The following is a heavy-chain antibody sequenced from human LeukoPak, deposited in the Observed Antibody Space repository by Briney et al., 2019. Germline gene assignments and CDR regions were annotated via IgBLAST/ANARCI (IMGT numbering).Heavy chain of an antibody. CDR3: AKSPDYDILTGLDY. J-gene: IGHJ4*02. CDR2: ISWNSGSI. Sequence: PGRSLRLSCAASGFTFDDYAMHWVRQAPGKGLEWVSGISWNSGSIGYADSVKGRFTISRDNAKNSLYLQMNSLRAEDTALYYCAKSPDYDILTGLDYWGQGTLVTVSS. D-gene: IGHD3-9*01. V-gene: IGHV3-9*01. CDR1: GFTFDDYA.